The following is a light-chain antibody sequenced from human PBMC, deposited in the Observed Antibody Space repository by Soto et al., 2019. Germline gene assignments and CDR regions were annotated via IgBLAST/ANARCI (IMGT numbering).Light chain of an antibody. CDR3: QQYDIPPST. J-gene: IGKJ4*01. CDR2: DVS. Sequence: DIQMTQSPASLSASVGDRVTISCQASQDISRYLNWYQHKPGRAPQLLINDVSSLETGVPSRFSATGSGTEFTLTINGLQPEDLATYYCQQYDIPPSTVGGGTKVAIK. CDR1: QDISRY. V-gene: IGKV1-33*01.